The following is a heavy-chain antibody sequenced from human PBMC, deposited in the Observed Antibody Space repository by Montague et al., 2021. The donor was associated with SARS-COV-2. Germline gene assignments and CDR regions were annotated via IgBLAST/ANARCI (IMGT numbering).Heavy chain of an antibody. Sequence: SESLSLVCSVSGDSISRYYWSWIRQSDGKGLEWIGRIYTGGYVNYNPALQSRVSMSVDTSKSQVSLNVTSVTAADRAVYYCARAIWHLDVWGRGILVTVSS. V-gene: IGHV4-4*07. CDR2: IYTGGYV. CDR1: GDSISRYY. CDR3: ARAIWHLDV. J-gene: IGHJ2*01.